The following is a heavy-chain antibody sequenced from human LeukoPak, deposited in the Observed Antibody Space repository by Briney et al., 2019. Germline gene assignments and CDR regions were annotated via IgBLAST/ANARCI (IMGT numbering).Heavy chain of an antibody. CDR1: GYTFTSYA. CDR2: INAGNGNT. D-gene: IGHD6-13*01. Sequence: ASVKVSCKASGYTFTSYAMHWVRQAPGQRLEWMGWINAGNGNTKYSQKFQGRVTITRDTSASTAYMELSSLRSEDTAVYYCARRLAATGAGNWFDPWGQGTLVTVSS. J-gene: IGHJ5*02. V-gene: IGHV1-3*01. CDR3: ARRLAATGAGNWFDP.